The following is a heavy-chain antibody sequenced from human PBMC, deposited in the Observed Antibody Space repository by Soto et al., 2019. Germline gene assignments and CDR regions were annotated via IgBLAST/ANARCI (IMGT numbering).Heavy chain of an antibody. Sequence: SETLSLTCTVSCGSISSYYWSWIRQPPGKGLEWIGYIYYSGSTNYNPSLKSRVTISVDTSKNQFSLKLSSVTAADTAVYYCARVAGIAAAGKIDYYYYGMDVWGQGTTVTVSS. D-gene: IGHD6-13*01. CDR2: IYYSGST. V-gene: IGHV4-59*01. CDR1: CGSISSYY. J-gene: IGHJ6*02. CDR3: ARVAGIAAAGKIDYYYYGMDV.